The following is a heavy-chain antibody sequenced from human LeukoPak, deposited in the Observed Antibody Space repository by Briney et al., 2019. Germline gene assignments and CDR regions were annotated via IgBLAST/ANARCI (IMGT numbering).Heavy chain of an antibody. CDR3: AREEVKSFDN. CDR1: GFSFSGYW. CDR2: IKQDGSET. V-gene: IGHV3-7*03. J-gene: IGHJ4*02. Sequence: PGGSLSLSCAASGFSFSGYWMTWVRQAPGRGLEWVANIKQDGSETSYVTSVRGRFTISRDNAKNSLYLLMNNLRVEDTAVYFCAREEVKSFDNWGQGTLVTVSS.